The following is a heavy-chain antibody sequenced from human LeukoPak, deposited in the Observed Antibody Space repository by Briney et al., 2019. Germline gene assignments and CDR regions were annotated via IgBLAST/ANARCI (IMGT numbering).Heavy chain of an antibody. Sequence: SETLSLTCTVSGGSISSGGYSWSWIRQHPGKGLEWIGYIYYSGTTYYNPSLRSRVTISVDTSKNQFSLKLSSVTAADTAVYYCARDLLTVDAFDIWGQGTMVTVSS. CDR3: ARDLLTVDAFDI. CDR1: GGSISSGGYS. J-gene: IGHJ3*02. V-gene: IGHV4-31*03. D-gene: IGHD2-15*01. CDR2: IYYSGTT.